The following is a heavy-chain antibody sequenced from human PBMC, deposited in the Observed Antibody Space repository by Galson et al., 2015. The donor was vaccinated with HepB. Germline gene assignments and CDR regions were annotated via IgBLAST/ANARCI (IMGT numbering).Heavy chain of an antibody. D-gene: IGHD6-13*01. CDR3: ARDGVAAAGMENWFDP. J-gene: IGHJ5*02. V-gene: IGHV6-1*01. CDR1: GDSVSSNSAA. CDR2: TYYRSKWYN. Sequence: CAISGDSVSSNSAAWNWIRQSPSRGLEWLGRTYYRSKWYNDYAVSVKSRITINPDTSKNQFSLQLNSVTPEDTAVYYCARDGVAAAGMENWFDPWGQGTLVTASS.